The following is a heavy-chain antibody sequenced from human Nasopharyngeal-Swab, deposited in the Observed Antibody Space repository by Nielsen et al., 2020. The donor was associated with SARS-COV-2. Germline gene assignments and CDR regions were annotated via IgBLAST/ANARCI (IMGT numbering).Heavy chain of an antibody. CDR2: MYYSGST. V-gene: IGHV4-30-2*01. D-gene: IGHD3-22*01. CDR3: ASSLGSYYDSSGYYVGPLDF. J-gene: IGHJ4*02. CDR1: GGSISGDGHP. Sequence: SETLSLTCAVSGGSISGDGHPWNWVRQPPGKGLEWIGYMYYSGSTDYNPSLKSRVTISVDRSKNLFSLKLTSVTAADTAVYYCASSLGSYYDSSGYYVGPLDFWGQGTLVTVSS.